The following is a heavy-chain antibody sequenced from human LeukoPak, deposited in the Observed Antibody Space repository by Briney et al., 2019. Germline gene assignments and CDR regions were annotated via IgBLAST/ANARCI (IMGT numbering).Heavy chain of an antibody. V-gene: IGHV1-2*02. CDR3: ARADFIDAGPYLIGP. Sequence: ASVRVSCKTSGYSFTDYYIHWVRQAPGQGLEWMGWINTKSGRTSSARKFQGRVTMTRDPSITAVYMDMAWLTSDDTAIYFCARADFIDAGPYLIGPWGQGTLVTVSS. CDR2: INTKSGRT. CDR1: GYSFTDYY. D-gene: IGHD3-3*01. J-gene: IGHJ5*02.